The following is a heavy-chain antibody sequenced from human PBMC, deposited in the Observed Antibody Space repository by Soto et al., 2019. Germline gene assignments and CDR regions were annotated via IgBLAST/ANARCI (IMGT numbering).Heavy chain of an antibody. V-gene: IGHV3-23*01. D-gene: IGHD2-15*01. CDR1: GFTFSGYA. J-gene: IGHJ4*02. CDR2: IGATGINS. CDR3: AKRAVVGAARYFDY. Sequence: HPGGSLRLSCAASGFTFSGYAMSWVRRAPGKGLEWVSTIGATGINSYYPDSVKGRFTISRDNSKNTVHLQMNSLRAEDTAVYYCAKRAVVGAARYFDYWGLGTLVTVSS.